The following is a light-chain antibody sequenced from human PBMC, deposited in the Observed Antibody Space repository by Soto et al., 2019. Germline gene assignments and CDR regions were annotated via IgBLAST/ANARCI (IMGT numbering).Light chain of an antibody. CDR2: DVN. J-gene: IGLJ2*01. V-gene: IGLV2-14*03. CDR1: SSDIGAYNF. Sequence: QSALTQPASVSGSPGQSITISCTGTSSDIGAYNFVSWYQQHPGKAPKLMLYDVNIRPSGVSNRFSGSKSANTASLTISGLQAEDEADYYCTSWTTSTTMIFGGGTKVTV. CDR3: TSWTTSTTMI.